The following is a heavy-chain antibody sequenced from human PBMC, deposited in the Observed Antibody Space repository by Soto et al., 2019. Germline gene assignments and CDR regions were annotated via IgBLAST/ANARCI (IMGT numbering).Heavy chain of an antibody. CDR3: ARETTTSAFSAIDV. J-gene: IGHJ6*02. CDR1: GFTFSYHA. CDR2: ISYDGDNK. Sequence: QVQLVESGGGVVQPGRSLRLSCAASGFTFSYHALNWVRQAPGKGLEWVAVISYDGDNKYIAESVKGRFTISRDNSKNTVSLQMNSLRTEDTAMYFCARETTTSAFSAIDVWGQGTTVTVSS. V-gene: IGHV3-30-3*01. D-gene: IGHD1-1*01.